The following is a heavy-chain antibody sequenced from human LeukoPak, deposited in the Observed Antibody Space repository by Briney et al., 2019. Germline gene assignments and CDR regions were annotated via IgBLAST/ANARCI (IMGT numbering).Heavy chain of an antibody. J-gene: IGHJ3*02. CDR3: ARGYCSSTSCYGAFDI. V-gene: IGHV3-20*04. D-gene: IGHD2-2*01. CDR2: INWNGGST. CDR1: GFTFDDYG. Sequence: GGSLRLSCAASGFTFDDYGMSWVRQAPGKGLEWVSGINWNGGSTGYADSVKGRFTISRDNAKNSLYLQMNSLRAEDTALYYCARGYCSSTSCYGAFDIWGQGTMVTVSS.